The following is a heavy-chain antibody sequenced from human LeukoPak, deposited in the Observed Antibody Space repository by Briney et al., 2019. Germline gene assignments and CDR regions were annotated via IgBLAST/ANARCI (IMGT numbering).Heavy chain of an antibody. CDR2: IKGRGGST. V-gene: IGHV3-23*01. CDR1: GFTFSSHA. J-gene: IGHJ4*02. CDR3: AKERIAGARFLDY. D-gene: IGHD6-13*01. Sequence: GGSPRLSRAASGFTFSSHAMSWVRQAPGEGLEWVSAIKGRGGSTYYADSVTGRFTNSRYNSKNTLYVQMNSLRVEDTAVYYCAKERIAGARFLDYWGQGTLVSVCS.